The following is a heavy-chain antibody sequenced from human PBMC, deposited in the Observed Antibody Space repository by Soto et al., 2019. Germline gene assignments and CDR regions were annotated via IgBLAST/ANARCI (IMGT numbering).Heavy chain of an antibody. CDR3: ARDWLQLAYYYGMDV. V-gene: IGHV4-31*03. J-gene: IGHJ6*02. CDR2: IYYSGST. Sequence: PSETLSLTCTVSGGSISSGGYYWSWIRQHPGKGLEWIGYIYYSGSTYYNPSLKSRVTISVDTSKNQFSPKLSSVTAADTAVYYCARDWLQLAYYYGMDVWGQGNTVTVSS. D-gene: IGHD6-19*01. CDR1: GGSISSGGYY.